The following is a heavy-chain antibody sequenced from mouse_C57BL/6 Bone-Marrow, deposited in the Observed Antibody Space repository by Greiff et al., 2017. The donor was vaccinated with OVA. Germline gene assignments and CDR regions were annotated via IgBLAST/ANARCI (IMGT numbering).Heavy chain of an antibody. J-gene: IGHJ4*01. D-gene: IGHD4-1*01. CDR3: ARGGGTGSGAMDY. V-gene: IGHV1-53*01. CDR1: GYTFTSYW. Sequence: QVQLQQPGTELVKPGASVKLSCKASGYTFTSYWMHWVKQRPGQGLEWIGNINPSNGGTNYNEKFKSKATLTVSKSSSTAYMQLSSLTSEDTAVYYCARGGGTGSGAMDYWGQGTSVTVSS. CDR2: INPSNGGT.